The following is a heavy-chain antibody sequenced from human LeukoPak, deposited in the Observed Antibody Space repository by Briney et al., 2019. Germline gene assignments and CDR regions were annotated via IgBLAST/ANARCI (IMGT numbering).Heavy chain of an antibody. Sequence: SETLSLTCTVSGGSISSYYCSWIRQPPGKRLEWIGYIPYSGSTSYNPSLKSRVTISVDTSKNQFSLKLSSVTAADTAVYYCARDLGDRYFDYWGQGTLVTVSS. CDR3: ARDLGDRYFDY. CDR2: IPYSGST. CDR1: GGSISSYY. J-gene: IGHJ4*02. D-gene: IGHD3-16*01. V-gene: IGHV4-59*01.